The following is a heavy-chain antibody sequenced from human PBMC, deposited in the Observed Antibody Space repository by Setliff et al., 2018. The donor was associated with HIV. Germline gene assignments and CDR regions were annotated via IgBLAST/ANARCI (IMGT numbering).Heavy chain of an antibody. D-gene: IGHD3-3*01. Sequence: PTCTVSGGSISSHYWGWIRQPPEKGLEWIGSFYHSGSTYYNPSLKSRVTISVDTSKNQFSLKLSSVTAADTAVYYCARAPITIFGVIIIPVYFDYWGQGTLVTVSS. V-gene: IGHV4-38-2*02. CDR1: GGSISSHY. CDR2: FYHSGST. CDR3: ARAPITIFGVIIIPVYFDY. J-gene: IGHJ4*02.